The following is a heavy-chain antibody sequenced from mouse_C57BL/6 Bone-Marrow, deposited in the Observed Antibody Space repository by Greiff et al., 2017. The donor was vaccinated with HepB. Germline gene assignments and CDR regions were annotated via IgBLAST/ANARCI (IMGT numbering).Heavy chain of an antibody. CDR3: TRGDENY. CDR1: GYTFTDYE. CDR2: IDPETGGT. V-gene: IGHV1-15*01. J-gene: IGHJ2*01. D-gene: IGHD3-3*01. Sequence: QVHVKQSGAELVRPGASVTLSCKASGYTFTDYEMHWVKQTPVHGLEWIGAIDPETGGTAYNQKFKGKAILTADKSSSTAYMELRSLTSEDSAVYYCTRGDENYWGQGTTLTVSS.